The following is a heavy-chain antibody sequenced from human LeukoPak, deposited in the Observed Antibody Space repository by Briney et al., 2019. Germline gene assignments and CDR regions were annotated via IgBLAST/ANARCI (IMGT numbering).Heavy chain of an antibody. CDR1: GYTLTELS. V-gene: IGHV1-24*01. CDR3: ASATVTDDAFDI. J-gene: IGHJ3*02. D-gene: IGHD4-17*01. CDR2: FDPEDGET. Sequence: ASVKVSCKVSGYTLTELSMHWVRQAPGKGLEWMGGFDPEDGETIYAQKFQGRVTITADKSTSTAYMELSSLRSEDTAVYYCASATVTDDAFDIWGQGTMVTVSS.